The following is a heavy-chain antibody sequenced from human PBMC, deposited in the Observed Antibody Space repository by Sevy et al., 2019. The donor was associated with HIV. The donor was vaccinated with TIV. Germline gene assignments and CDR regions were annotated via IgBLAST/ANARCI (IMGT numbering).Heavy chain of an antibody. V-gene: IGHV5-51*01. J-gene: IGHJ3*01. CDR1: GYSFTSYW. CDR3: ATSIAPGSDAFDF. D-gene: IGHD3-10*01. Sequence: GESLKISCKASGYSFTSYWIGWVRQMPGKGLEWMGIIFPADSVTRYSPSFLGQVIMSVDESISTAYLQWLSRKASDTAMYYCATSIAPGSDAFDFWGQGTMVTVSS. CDR2: IFPADSVT.